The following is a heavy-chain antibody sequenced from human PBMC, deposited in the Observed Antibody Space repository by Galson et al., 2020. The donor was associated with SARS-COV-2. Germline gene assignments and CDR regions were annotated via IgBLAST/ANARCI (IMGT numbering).Heavy chain of an antibody. V-gene: IGHV4-39*02. J-gene: IGHJ3*02. D-gene: IGHD3-22*01. CDR3: ARDPSYYYDSSGSDI. CDR2: IYYSGST. Sequence: SETLSLTCTVSGGSISSSSYYWGWIRQPPGKGLEWIGSIYYSGSTYYNPSLKSRVTISVDTSKNQFSLKLSSVTAADTAVYYCARDPSYYYDSSGSDIWGQGTMVTVSS. CDR1: GGSISSSSYY.